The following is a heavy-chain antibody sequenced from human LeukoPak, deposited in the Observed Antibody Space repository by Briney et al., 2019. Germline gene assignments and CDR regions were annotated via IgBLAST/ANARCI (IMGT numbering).Heavy chain of an antibody. J-gene: IGHJ4*02. Sequence: PSETLSLTCAVYGGSFSGYYWSRIRQPPGKGLEWIGEINHSGSTNYNPSLKSRVTISVDTSKNQFPLKLSSVTAADTAVYYCARVRITIFGVVKSFDYWGQGTLVTVSS. CDR3: ARVRITIFGVVKSFDY. D-gene: IGHD3-3*01. V-gene: IGHV4-34*01. CDR1: GGSFSGYY. CDR2: INHSGST.